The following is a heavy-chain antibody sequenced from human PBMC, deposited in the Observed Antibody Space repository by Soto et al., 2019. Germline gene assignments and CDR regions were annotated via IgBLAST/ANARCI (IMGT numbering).Heavy chain of an antibody. Sequence: QVQLVQSGAEVKKPGASVKVSCKASGYTFTSYGISWVRQAPGQGLEWMGWISAYNGNTNYAQKLQGRVTMTTNTSPSTAYMELMSLRSDDTAVYYWERDLGVTMIVGGDYWGQGTLVTVSS. CDR3: ERDLGVTMIVGGDY. D-gene: IGHD3-22*01. CDR2: ISAYNGNT. CDR1: GYTFTSYG. J-gene: IGHJ4*02. V-gene: IGHV1-18*01.